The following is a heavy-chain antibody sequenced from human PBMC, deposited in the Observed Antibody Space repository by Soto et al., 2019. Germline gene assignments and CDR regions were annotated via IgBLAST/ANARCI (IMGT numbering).Heavy chain of an antibody. D-gene: IGHD6-13*01. CDR2: IYPGDSDT. Sequence: PGESLKISCKGSGYSFTSYWIGWVRQMPGKGLEWMGIIYPGDSDTRYSPSFQGQVTISADKSISTAYLQWSSLKASDTAMYYCARAGPSEGIAAASNWFDPWGQGTLVTVSS. CDR3: ARAGPSEGIAAASNWFDP. J-gene: IGHJ5*02. CDR1: GYSFTSYW. V-gene: IGHV5-51*01.